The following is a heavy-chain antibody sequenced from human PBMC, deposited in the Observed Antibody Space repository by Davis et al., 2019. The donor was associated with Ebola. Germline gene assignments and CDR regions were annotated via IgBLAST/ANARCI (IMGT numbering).Heavy chain of an antibody. CDR1: EFTFSSYW. J-gene: IGHJ5*02. Sequence: GGSLRLSCAASEFTFSSYWMSWVRQAPGKGLEWVANIKQDGSEKYYVDSVKGRFTISRDNAKNSLYLQMNSLRAEDTAVYYCARDEVVVADTGWFDPWGQGTLVTVSS. CDR3: ARDEVVVADTGWFDP. V-gene: IGHV3-7*03. D-gene: IGHD2-15*01. CDR2: IKQDGSEK.